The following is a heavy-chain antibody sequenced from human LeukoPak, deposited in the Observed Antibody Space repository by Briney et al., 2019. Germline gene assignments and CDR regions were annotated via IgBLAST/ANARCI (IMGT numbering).Heavy chain of an antibody. V-gene: IGHV1-69*04. J-gene: IGHJ4*02. D-gene: IGHD3-22*01. CDR1: GGTFSSYA. CDR3: ARADYYDSSGSSIGNNYFDY. CDR2: IIPILGIA. Sequence: SVKVSCKASGGTFSSYAISWVRQAPGQGLEWMGRIIPILGIANYAQKFQGRVTITADKSTSTAYMELSSLRSEDTAVYYCARADYYDSSGSSIGNNYFDYWGQGTLVTVSS.